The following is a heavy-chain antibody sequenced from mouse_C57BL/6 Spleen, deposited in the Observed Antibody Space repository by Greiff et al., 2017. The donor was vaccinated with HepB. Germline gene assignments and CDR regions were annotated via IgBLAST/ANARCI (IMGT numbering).Heavy chain of an antibody. V-gene: IGHV1-78*01. J-gene: IGHJ2*01. Sequence: VQLQQSDAELVKPGASVKISCKVSGYTFTDHTIHWMKQRPEQGLEWIGYIYPGDGSTKYNEKFKGKATLTADKSSSTAYMQLTSLTSEDSAVYFCARLSLYGSSYEDYWGQGTTLTVSS. CDR1: GYTFTDHT. D-gene: IGHD1-1*01. CDR3: ARLSLYGSSYEDY. CDR2: IYPGDGST.